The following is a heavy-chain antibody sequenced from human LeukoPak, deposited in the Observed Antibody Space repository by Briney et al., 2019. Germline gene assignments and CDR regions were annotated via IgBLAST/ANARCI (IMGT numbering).Heavy chain of an antibody. V-gene: IGHV1-18*01. D-gene: IGHD6-13*01. CDR3: ARGRAAGTFWLDY. CDR2: ISGNNGNT. Sequence: ASVKVSCKASGYTFSSYGISRVRQAPGQGLEWMRWISGNNGNTNYAQKVQGRVTMTTDTSTSTAYMELRSLRSDDTAVYYCARGRAAGTFWLDYWGQGTLVTVSS. CDR1: GYTFSSYG. J-gene: IGHJ4*02.